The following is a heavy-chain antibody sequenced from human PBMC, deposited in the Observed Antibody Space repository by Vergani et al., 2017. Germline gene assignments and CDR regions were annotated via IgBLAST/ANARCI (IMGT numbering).Heavy chain of an antibody. Sequence: EVQLVQSGAEVKKPGESLKISCKGSGYSFTSYWIGWVRQLPGKGLEWMGIIYPGDSDTRYSPSFQGQVTISADQSISTAYLQWSSLKASDTAMYYCARRSNDYVWGRYRYSAFDIWGQGTMVTVYS. V-gene: IGHV5-51*01. D-gene: IGHD3-16*02. CDR1: GYSFTSYW. J-gene: IGHJ3*02. CDR2: IYPGDSDT. CDR3: ARRSNDYVWGRYRYSAFDI.